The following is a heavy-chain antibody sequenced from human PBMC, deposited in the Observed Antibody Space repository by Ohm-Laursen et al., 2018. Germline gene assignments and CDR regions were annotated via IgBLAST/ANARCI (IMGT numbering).Heavy chain of an antibody. V-gene: IGHV3-9*01. J-gene: IGHJ4*02. CDR1: GFTFSNFA. CDR2: ISWNSGSV. Sequence: SLRLSCTASGFTFSNFAITWVRQAPGKGLEWVSGISWNSGSVGYADSVKGRFTISRDNAKNSLYLQMNSLRAEDTAVYYCARDVDWGQGTLVTVSS. CDR3: ARDVD.